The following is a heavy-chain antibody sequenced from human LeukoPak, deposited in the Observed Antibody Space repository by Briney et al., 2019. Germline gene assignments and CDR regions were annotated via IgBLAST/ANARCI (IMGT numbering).Heavy chain of an antibody. Sequence: PSETLSLTCGVSGGSIDSTNYWRWVRQAPGKGLEWIGEIAHDGTRNYNPSLRSRVAMSFDRANNYFSLSLTAVTAADTAVYYCARVRLGQLDAHDYWGQGTLVTVSS. CDR2: IAHDGTR. D-gene: IGHD6-19*01. J-gene: IGHJ4*02. V-gene: IGHV4-4*02. CDR1: GGSIDSTNY. CDR3: ARVRLGQLDAHDY.